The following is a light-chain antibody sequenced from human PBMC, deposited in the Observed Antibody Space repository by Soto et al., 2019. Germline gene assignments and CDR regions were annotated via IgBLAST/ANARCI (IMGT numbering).Light chain of an antibody. CDR1: SSDVGGYNY. V-gene: IGLV2-14*01. Sequence: QAVVTQPASVSGSPGQSITISCTGTSSDVGGYNYVSWYQQHPGKAPKLIIYEVSNRPSGVSNHFSGSKSGNVASLTISGLQPEDEADYYCSSYTSGSSHVLFGGGTKLTVL. CDR2: EVS. CDR3: SSYTSGSSHVL. J-gene: IGLJ2*01.